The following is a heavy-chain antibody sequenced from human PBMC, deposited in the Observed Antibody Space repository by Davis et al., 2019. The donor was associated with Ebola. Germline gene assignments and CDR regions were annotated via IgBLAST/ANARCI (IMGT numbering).Heavy chain of an antibody. Sequence: SETLSLTCTVSGGSISNYYWSWIRQPPGKGLEWIGYIYYTGSTEYDPSLKSRVTMSVDTSKNQFSLKMSSVTAADTAVYYCARGEPFDSWGQGTLVTVSS. CDR2: IYYTGST. V-gene: IGHV4-59*08. CDR1: GGSISNYY. CDR3: ARGEPFDS. J-gene: IGHJ4*02. D-gene: IGHD1-14*01.